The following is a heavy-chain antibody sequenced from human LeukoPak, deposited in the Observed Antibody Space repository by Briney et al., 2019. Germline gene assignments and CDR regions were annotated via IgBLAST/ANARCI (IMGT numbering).Heavy chain of an antibody. CDR3: ARDRADTTGPYYYYGMDV. Sequence: TTSETLSLTCTVSGGSISSGGYYWSWIRQHPGKGLEWIGYIYYGGSTYYNPSLKSRVTISVDASKNQFSLKLSSVTAADTAVYYCARDRADTTGPYYYYGMDVWGQGTTVTVFS. J-gene: IGHJ6*02. CDR2: IYYGGST. V-gene: IGHV4-31*03. D-gene: IGHD1-14*01. CDR1: GGSISSGGYY.